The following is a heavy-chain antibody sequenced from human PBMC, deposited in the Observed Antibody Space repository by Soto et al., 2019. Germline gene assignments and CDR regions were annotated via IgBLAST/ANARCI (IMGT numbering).Heavy chain of an antibody. V-gene: IGHV4-39*01. CDR2: IYYSGST. CDR3: ARSGGSSWFYYYYGMDV. Sequence: SETLSLTCTVSGGSISSSSYYWGWIRQPPGKGLEWIGSIYYSGSTYYNPSLKSRVTISVDTSKNQFSLKLSSVTAADTAVYYCARSGGSSWFYYYYGMDVWGQGTTVTISS. CDR1: GGSISSSSYY. J-gene: IGHJ6*02. D-gene: IGHD6-13*01.